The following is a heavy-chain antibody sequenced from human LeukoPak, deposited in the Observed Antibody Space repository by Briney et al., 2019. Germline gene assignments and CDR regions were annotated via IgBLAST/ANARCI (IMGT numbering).Heavy chain of an antibody. V-gene: IGHV3-23*01. J-gene: IGHJ4*02. CDR3: ATNTAMVVWVDY. Sequence: PGGSLRLSCAASGFTFRNFVMNWVRRAPGKGLEWVSAISGSGDTTYYADSVKGRFTISRDNSKNTLYLQMNSLRAEDTAVYYCATNTAMVVWVDYWGQGTLVTVSS. D-gene: IGHD5-18*01. CDR2: ISGSGDTT. CDR1: GFTFRNFV.